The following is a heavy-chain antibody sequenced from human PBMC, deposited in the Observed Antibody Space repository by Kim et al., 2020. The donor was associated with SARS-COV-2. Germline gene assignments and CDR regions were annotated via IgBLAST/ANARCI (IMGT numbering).Heavy chain of an antibody. CDR3: ARDGHGMDV. J-gene: IGHJ6*02. Sequence: TAIYYADSVKGQFTITRDNAKGSLSLKMNSLRDEDTAVYYCARDGHGMDVWGHGTTVTVSS. V-gene: IGHV3-48*02. CDR2: TAI.